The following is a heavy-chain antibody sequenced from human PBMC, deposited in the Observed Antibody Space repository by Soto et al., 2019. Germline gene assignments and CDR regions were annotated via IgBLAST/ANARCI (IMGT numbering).Heavy chain of an antibody. D-gene: IGHD3-22*01. J-gene: IGHJ5*02. CDR2: ISGSGGST. V-gene: IGHV3-23*01. Sequence: ESLKISCAASGFTFSSYAMSWVRQAPGKGLEWVSAISGSGGSTYYADSVKGRFTISRDNSKNTLYLQMNSLRAEDTAVYYCAKAPYYYDSSGYFNWFDPWGQGTLVTVSS. CDR1: GFTFSSYA. CDR3: AKAPYYYDSSGYFNWFDP.